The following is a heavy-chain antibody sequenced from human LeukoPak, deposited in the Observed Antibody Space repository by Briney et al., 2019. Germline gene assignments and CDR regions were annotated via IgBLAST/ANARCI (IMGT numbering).Heavy chain of an antibody. CDR1: GFTFSDYY. CDR2: ISSSSSYT. J-gene: IGHJ4*02. Sequence: GGSLRLSCAASGFTFSDYYMSWIRQAPGKGLEWVSYISSSSSYTNYADSVKGRFTISRDNAKNSLYLQMNSLRAEDTAVYYCARVPPIGSYGEYYFDYWGQGTLVTVSS. CDR3: ARVPPIGSYGEYYFDY. V-gene: IGHV3-11*06. D-gene: IGHD3-10*01.